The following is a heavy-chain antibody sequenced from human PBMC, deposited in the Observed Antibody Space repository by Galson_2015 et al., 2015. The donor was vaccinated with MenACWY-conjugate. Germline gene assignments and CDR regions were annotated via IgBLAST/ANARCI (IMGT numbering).Heavy chain of an antibody. CDR2: IYYSGST. CDR3: ARGRAQWLVLNYFDY. CDR1: GGSISSSSYY. V-gene: IGHV4-39*07. J-gene: IGHJ4*02. Sequence: LSLTCTVSGGSISSSSYYWGWIRQPPGKGLEWIGSIYYSGSTYYNPSLKSRVTISVDTSKNQFSLKLSSVTAADTAVYYCARGRAQWLVLNYFDYWGQGTLVTVSS. D-gene: IGHD6-19*01.